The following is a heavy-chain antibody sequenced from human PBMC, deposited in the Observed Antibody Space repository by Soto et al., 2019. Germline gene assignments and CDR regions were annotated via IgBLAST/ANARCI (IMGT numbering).Heavy chain of an antibody. V-gene: IGHV3-33*01. Sequence: QVQLVESGGGVVQPGRSLRLSCAASGFTFSSYGMHWVRQAPGKGLEWVAVIWYDGSNKYYADSVKGRFNISRDNSKKTRYLQTNSLRAEDKAVSYCVRERAGADPGGFDYWGQGTLVTDSS. D-gene: IGHD6-13*01. CDR1: GFTFSSYG. CDR3: VRERAGADPGGFDY. CDR2: IWYDGSNK. J-gene: IGHJ4*02.